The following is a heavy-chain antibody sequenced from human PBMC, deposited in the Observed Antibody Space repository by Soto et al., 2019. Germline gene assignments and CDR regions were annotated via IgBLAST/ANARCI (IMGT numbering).Heavy chain of an antibody. D-gene: IGHD5-18*01. V-gene: IGHV1-18*01. CDR3: ARVGGSWIQLGPMDV. Sequence: ASVKVSCKASGYTFTSYGISWVRQAPGQGLEWMGWISAYNGSTNYAQKLQGRVTMTTDTSTSTAYMELRSLRSDDTAVYYCARVGGSWIQLGPMDVWGQGTTVTVSS. CDR1: GYTFTSYG. J-gene: IGHJ6*02. CDR2: ISAYNGST.